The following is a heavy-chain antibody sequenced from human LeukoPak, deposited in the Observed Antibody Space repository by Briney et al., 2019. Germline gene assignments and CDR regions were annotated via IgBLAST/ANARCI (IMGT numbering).Heavy chain of an antibody. CDR3: AKRKAAAGISYYFDY. CDR1: GFTVSSNY. V-gene: IGHV3-53*01. Sequence: GGSLRFSCAASGFTVSSNYMSWVRQAPGKGLEWVSVIYSGGSTYYADSVKGRFTISRDNSRNTLYLQMNSLRAEDTAVYYCAKRKAAAGISYYFDYWGQGTLVTVSS. CDR2: IYSGGST. J-gene: IGHJ4*02. D-gene: IGHD6-13*01.